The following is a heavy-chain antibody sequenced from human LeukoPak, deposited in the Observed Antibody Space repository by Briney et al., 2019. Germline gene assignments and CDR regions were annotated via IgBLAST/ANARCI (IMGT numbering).Heavy chain of an antibody. D-gene: IGHD6-19*01. CDR3: ARDQGIAVALNGVYGMDV. CDR1: GGTFSSYA. J-gene: IGHJ6*02. Sequence: ASVKVSCKASGGTFSSYAISWVQQAPGQGLEWMGGIIPIFGTANYAQKFQGRVTITADESTSTAYMELSSLRSEDTAVYYCARDQGIAVALNGVYGMDVWGQGTTVTVSS. V-gene: IGHV1-69*13. CDR2: IIPIFGTA.